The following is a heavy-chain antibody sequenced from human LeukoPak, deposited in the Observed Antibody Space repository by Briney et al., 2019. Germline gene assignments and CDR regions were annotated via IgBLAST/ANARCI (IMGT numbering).Heavy chain of an antibody. D-gene: IGHD3-10*01. V-gene: IGHV3-66*01. CDR3: ARDGLTLVRGAVYYGMDV. J-gene: IGHJ6*02. CDR2: IYSGGST. CDR1: GFTVSSSY. Sequence: GGSLRLSCAASGFTVSSSYMSWVRQSPGKGLEWVSVIYSGGSTYYADSVKGRFTISRDNSKNTLYLQMNSLRGEDTAVYYCARDGLTLVRGAVYYGMDVWGQGTTVTVSS.